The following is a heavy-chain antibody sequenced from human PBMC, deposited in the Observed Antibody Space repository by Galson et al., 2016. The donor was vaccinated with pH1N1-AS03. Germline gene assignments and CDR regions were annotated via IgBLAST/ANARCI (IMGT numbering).Heavy chain of an antibody. D-gene: IGHD2-8*02. CDR2: IWNDGSLK. V-gene: IGHV3-33*01. J-gene: IGHJ4*02. Sequence: SLSLSCAASGFTFRTFGMHWVRQAPGKGLEWVAVIWNDGSLKKYGDSVKGRFIISRDNSNNTVSLEMSSLRAEDTAVYYCVTGNQNYFDYWGQGTLVTVSS. CDR1: GFTFRTFG. CDR3: VTGNQNYFDY.